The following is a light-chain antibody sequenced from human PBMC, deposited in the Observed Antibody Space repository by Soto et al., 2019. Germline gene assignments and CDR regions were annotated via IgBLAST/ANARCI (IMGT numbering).Light chain of an antibody. J-gene: IGLJ1*01. V-gene: IGLV1-40*01. CDR3: QSYDKRLTAYV. Sequence: QSALTQPPSVSGAPGQRVTISCTGSSSNIGAGYDVHWYQQLPGTGPKLLIYGNSNRPSGVPDRLSASKSGTSASLAITGLQAEDEGHYYCQSYDKRLTAYVFGTGTKVTVL. CDR2: GNS. CDR1: SSNIGAGYD.